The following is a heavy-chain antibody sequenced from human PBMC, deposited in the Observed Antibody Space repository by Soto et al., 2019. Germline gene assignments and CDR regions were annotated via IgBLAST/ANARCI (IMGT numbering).Heavy chain of an antibody. J-gene: IGHJ4*02. CDR3: ARVPQPRLLWFGELFG. D-gene: IGHD3-10*01. CDR2: MNPNSGNT. V-gene: IGHV1-8*01. CDR1: GYTFTSYD. Sequence: QVQLVQSGAEVKKPGASVKVSCKASGYTFTSYDINWVRQATGQGLEWMGWMNPNSGNTGYAQKFQGRGTMTRNTSISTAYMELSSLRSEDTAVYYCARVPQPRLLWFGELFGWGQGTLVTVSS.